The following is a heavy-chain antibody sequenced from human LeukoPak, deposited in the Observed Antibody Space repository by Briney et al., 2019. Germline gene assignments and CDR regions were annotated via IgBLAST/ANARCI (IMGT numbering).Heavy chain of an antibody. CDR2: IYHSGST. V-gene: IGHV4-30-2*01. CDR3: ARVYGGNSANAFDI. CDR1: GGSISSGGYY. D-gene: IGHD4-23*01. Sequence: SQTLSLTCTVSGGSISSGGYYWSWIRQPPGKGLEWIGYIYHSGSTYYNPSLKSRVTISVDRSKNQFSLKLSSVTAADTAVYYCARVYGGNSANAFDIWGQGTMVTVSS. J-gene: IGHJ3*02.